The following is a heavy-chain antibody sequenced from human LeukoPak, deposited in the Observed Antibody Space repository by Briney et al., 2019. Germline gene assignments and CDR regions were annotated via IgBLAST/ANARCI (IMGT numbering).Heavy chain of an antibody. CDR2: ISSDGSA. CDR1: GFTFRNYA. Sequence: GGSLRLSCAASGFTFRNYAMSWVRQAPGKGLEWVSGISSDGSAFYADSVMGRFTISRDNSKNTLYLKMNSLRAEHTAVYYCAKEAAVIGIPYFAYWGQGTLVTVSS. CDR3: AKEAAVIGIPYFAY. D-gene: IGHD2-21*01. J-gene: IGHJ4*02. V-gene: IGHV3-23*01.